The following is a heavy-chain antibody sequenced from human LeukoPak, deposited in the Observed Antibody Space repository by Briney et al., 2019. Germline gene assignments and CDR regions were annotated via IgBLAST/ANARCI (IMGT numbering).Heavy chain of an antibody. CDR2: ISGSGGST. D-gene: IGHD3-22*01. CDR1: GFTFSSYA. Sequence: GGSLRLSCAASGFTFSSYAMSWVRQAPGKGLEWVSAISGSGGSTYYADSVKGRFTISRDNSKNTLYLQMNSLRAEDTAVYYCARGAGYYDSSGSYYGYYFDYWGQGTLVTVSS. CDR3: ARGAGYYDSSGSYYGYYFDY. V-gene: IGHV3-23*01. J-gene: IGHJ4*02.